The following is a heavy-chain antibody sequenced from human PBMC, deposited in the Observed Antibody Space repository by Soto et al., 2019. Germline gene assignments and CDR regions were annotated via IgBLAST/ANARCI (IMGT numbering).Heavy chain of an antibody. J-gene: IGHJ6*02. Sequence: ASVKVSCKASGYTFTSYDINWVREATGQGLEWMGWMNPNSGNTGYAQKFQGRVTMNRNTSISTAYMELSSLRSEDTAVYYCARSGALLWFGEHGYGMDVWGQGTTFTVSS. CDR1: GYTFTSYD. V-gene: IGHV1-8*01. CDR2: MNPNSGNT. CDR3: ARSGALLWFGEHGYGMDV. D-gene: IGHD3-10*01.